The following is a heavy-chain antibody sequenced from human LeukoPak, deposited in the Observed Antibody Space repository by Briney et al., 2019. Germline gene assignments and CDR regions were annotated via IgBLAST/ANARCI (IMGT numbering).Heavy chain of an antibody. Sequence: GGSLRLSCAASGFTFSSYSMNWVRQAPGKELEWVSYISSSSSTIYYADSVKGRFTISRDNAKNSLYLQMNSLRAEDTAVYYCARAVEYNILTGYGNLYWGQGTLVTVSS. D-gene: IGHD3-9*01. V-gene: IGHV3-48*01. CDR2: ISSSSSTI. J-gene: IGHJ4*02. CDR3: ARAVEYNILTGYGNLY. CDR1: GFTFSSYS.